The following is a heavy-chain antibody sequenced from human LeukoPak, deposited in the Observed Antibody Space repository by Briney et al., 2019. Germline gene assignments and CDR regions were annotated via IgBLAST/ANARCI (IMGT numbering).Heavy chain of an antibody. CDR1: GGSTSSSNYY. CDR3: ARLGAGPTYYDFWSGYSSSYFDY. J-gene: IGHJ4*02. CDR2: IHYSGNT. D-gene: IGHD3-3*01. V-gene: IGHV4-39*01. Sequence: PSETLSLTYTVSGGSTSSSNYYWGWIRQPPGKGLEWIGGIHYSGNTYYNPSLKSRVTISIDTSKNQFSLKLSSVTAADTAVYYCARLGAGPTYYDFWSGYSSSYFDYWGQGTLVTVSS.